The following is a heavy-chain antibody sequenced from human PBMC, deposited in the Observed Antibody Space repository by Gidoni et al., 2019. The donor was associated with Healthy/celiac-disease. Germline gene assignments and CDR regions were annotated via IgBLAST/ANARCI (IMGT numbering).Heavy chain of an antibody. J-gene: IGHJ5*02. CDR1: GGTLSSYA. V-gene: IGHV1-69*01. Sequence: QVQLVQSGAEVRKPGSSVKVSCKASGGTLSSYAISWVRQAPGQGLEWMGGSIPIFGTANYAQKFQGRVTITADESTSTAYMELSSLRSEDTAVYYCARDGGIRWGRFDPWGQGTLVTVSS. CDR2: SIPIFGTA. D-gene: IGHD4-17*01. CDR3: ARDGGIRWGRFDP.